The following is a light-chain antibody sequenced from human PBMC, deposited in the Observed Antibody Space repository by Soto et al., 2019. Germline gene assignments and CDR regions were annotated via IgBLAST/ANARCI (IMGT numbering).Light chain of an antibody. V-gene: IGLV2-23*01. CDR2: EGS. Sequence: QYALTQPASVSGSPGQSITISCTGTSSDVGSYNLVSWYQQHPGKAPKLMIYEGSKRPSGVSNRFSGSKSGNTASLTISGLQAEDEADYYCCSHAGSRVFGGGTQLTVL. J-gene: IGLJ3*02. CDR1: SSDVGSYNL. CDR3: CSHAGSRV.